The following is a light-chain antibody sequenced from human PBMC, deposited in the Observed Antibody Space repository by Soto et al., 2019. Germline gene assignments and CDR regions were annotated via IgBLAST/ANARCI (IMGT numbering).Light chain of an antibody. J-gene: IGKJ3*01. Sequence: EIVLTQSPGILSLSPGERATLSCRASQRVSSSYLAWYQQKPGQAPRLLMYGASSRATGTPDRFSGSGSGPDFTLTISRLEPEDLAVYYCQQYDNWRTFGPGTKVDIK. CDR1: QRVSSSY. V-gene: IGKV3-20*01. CDR3: QQYDNWRT. CDR2: GAS.